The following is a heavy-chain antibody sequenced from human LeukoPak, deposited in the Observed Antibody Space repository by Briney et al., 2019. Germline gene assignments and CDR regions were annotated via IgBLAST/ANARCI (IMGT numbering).Heavy chain of an antibody. V-gene: IGHV3-7*01. CDR3: ARDLGHTGYDLYDY. D-gene: IGHD5-12*01. CDR1: GINFRGYW. Sequence: GGSLRLSCAVSGINFRGYWMAWVRQAPGKGLEWVANMKQDGSEKYYVDSVKGRFTISRDNARNSLYLEMNSLRVEDTAVYYCARDLGHTGYDLYDYWGQGTLVTVSS. J-gene: IGHJ4*02. CDR2: MKQDGSEK.